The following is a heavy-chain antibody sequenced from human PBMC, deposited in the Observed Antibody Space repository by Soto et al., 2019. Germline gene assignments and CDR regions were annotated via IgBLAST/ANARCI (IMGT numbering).Heavy chain of an antibody. Sequence: GGSLRLSCAASGFTFSTYAMHWVRQAPGKGLEWVAVISYDGSNEYYVDSVKGRFSISREDDKNSVYLQMNSLGAGDTAVYYCARAYYDSSGYPVGGMDVWGQGTMVTVSS. CDR2: ISYDGSNE. V-gene: IGHV3-30*14. CDR1: GFTFSTYA. CDR3: ARAYYDSSGYPVGGMDV. J-gene: IGHJ6*02. D-gene: IGHD3-22*01.